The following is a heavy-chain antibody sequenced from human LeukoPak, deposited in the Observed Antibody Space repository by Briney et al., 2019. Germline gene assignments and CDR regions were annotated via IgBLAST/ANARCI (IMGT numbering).Heavy chain of an antibody. CDR1: GDAITSDKYY. CDR2: IHHSGST. D-gene: IGHD3-3*01. CDR3: ARHSLWSGYYLNWFDP. V-gene: IGHV4-39*01. J-gene: IGHJ5*02. Sequence: SETLSLTCTVSGDAITSDKYYWGWIRQPPGKGLEWIGNIHHSGSTYYSPSLKSRVTISVDTSKNQFSLKLSSVTAADTAVYYCARHSLWSGYYLNWFDPWGQGTLVTVSS.